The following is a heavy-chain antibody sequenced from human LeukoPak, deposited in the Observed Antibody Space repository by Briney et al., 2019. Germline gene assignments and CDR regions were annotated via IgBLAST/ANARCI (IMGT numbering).Heavy chain of an antibody. CDR2: ISWNSGSI. D-gene: IGHD6-13*01. Sequence: GGSLRLSCAASGFTFDDYAMHWVRQAPGKGLEWVSGISWNSGSIGYADSVKGRFTISRDNAKNSLYLQMNSLGAEDTALYYCAKDSSSHYYYGMDVWGRGTTVTFSS. J-gene: IGHJ6*02. V-gene: IGHV3-9*01. CDR3: AKDSSSHYYYGMDV. CDR1: GFTFDDYA.